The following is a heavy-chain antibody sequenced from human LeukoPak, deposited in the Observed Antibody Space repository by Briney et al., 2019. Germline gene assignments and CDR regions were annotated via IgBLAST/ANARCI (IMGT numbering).Heavy chain of an antibody. CDR3: ARGPYSSNWYVDY. V-gene: IGHV3-48*03. J-gene: IGHJ4*02. CDR1: GFTLSSYE. Sequence: GGSLRLSCAAPGFTLSSYEMNWVRLAPGKGLEWISYISRTGNSIYYADSVKGRFIISRDSAKNSLYLQMNSLRAEDTAVYYCARGPYSSNWYVDYWGQGTLVTVAS. D-gene: IGHD6-13*01. CDR2: ISRTGNSI.